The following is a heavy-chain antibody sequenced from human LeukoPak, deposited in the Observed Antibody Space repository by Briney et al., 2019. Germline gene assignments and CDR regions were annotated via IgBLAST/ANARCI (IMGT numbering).Heavy chain of an antibody. V-gene: IGHV1-2*02. CDR1: GYTFTGYY. D-gene: IGHD5-18*01. J-gene: IGHJ5*02. Sequence: GASVKVSCKASGYTFTGYYMHWVRQAPGQGLEWMGWINPNSGGTNYAQKFQGRVTMTRDTSISTAYMELSSLRSEDTAVYYCARGANGGQLWFRRRASWFDPWGQGTLVTVSS. CDR3: ARGANGGQLWFRRRASWFDP. CDR2: INPNSGGT.